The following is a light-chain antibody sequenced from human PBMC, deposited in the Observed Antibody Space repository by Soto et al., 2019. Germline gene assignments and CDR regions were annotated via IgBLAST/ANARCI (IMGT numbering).Light chain of an antibody. Sequence: QSVLTQPPSVSGAPGQRVTISCTGSSSNIGAGYDVHGYQQLPGTAPKLLIYGNSNRPSGVPDRFSGSKSGTSASLAITGLQADDEADYYCQSYDSSLRYVVFGGGTKVTVL. CDR3: QSYDSSLRYVV. CDR2: GNS. CDR1: SSNIGAGYD. J-gene: IGLJ2*01. V-gene: IGLV1-40*01.